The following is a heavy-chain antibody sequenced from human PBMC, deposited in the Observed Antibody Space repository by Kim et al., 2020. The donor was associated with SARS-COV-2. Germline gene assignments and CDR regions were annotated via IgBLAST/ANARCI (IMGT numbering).Heavy chain of an antibody. CDR2: IYTSGST. V-gene: IGHV4-61*02. J-gene: IGHJ6*02. CDR1: GGSISSGSYY. CDR3: ARDQRLGYYGSGNYYGMDV. D-gene: IGHD3-10*01. Sequence: SETLSLTCTVSGGSISSGSYYWSWIRQPAGKGLEWIRRIYTSGSTNYNPSLKSRVTISVDTSKNQFSLKLSSVTAAATAVYYCARDQRLGYYGSGNYYGMDVWGQGTTVTVSS.